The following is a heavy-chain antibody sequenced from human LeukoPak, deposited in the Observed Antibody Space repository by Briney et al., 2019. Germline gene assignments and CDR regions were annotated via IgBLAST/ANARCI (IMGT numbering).Heavy chain of an antibody. CDR2: ISGSGGST. Sequence: GGSLRLSCAASGFTFSSYAMSWVRQAPGKGLEWVSAISGSGGSTYYADSVKGRFTISRDNSKNTLYLQMNSLRAEDTAVYYCAKDLEELTYYYDSSGYAYSVDYWGQGTLVTVSS. D-gene: IGHD3-22*01. CDR3: AKDLEELTYYYDSSGYAYSVDY. CDR1: GFTFSSYA. V-gene: IGHV3-23*01. J-gene: IGHJ4*02.